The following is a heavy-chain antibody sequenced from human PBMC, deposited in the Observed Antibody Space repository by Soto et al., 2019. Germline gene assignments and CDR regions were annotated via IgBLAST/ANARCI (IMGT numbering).Heavy chain of an antibody. J-gene: IGHJ4*02. D-gene: IGHD3-9*01. CDR3: TTGIYYDILTGYHNVAY. CDR2: IKSKTDGGTA. V-gene: IGHV3-15*01. Sequence: VGSLRLSCVASGFNLSHPWMAWVRQAAGKGLEWVGRIKSKTDGGTADYAAPVKGRATISRDDSKNTVYLQMNSLKTEDTAVYYCTTGIYYDILTGYHNVAYWGQGALVTVSS. CDR1: GFNLSHPW.